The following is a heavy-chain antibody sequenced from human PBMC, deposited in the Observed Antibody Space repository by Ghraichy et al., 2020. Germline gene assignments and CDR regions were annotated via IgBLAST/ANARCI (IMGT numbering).Heavy chain of an antibody. V-gene: IGHV1-69*13. CDR3: ARDLSIAAALNLYYYYYGMDV. D-gene: IGHD6-13*01. J-gene: IGHJ6*02. CDR2: IIPIFGTA. Sequence: SVKVSCKASGGTFSSYAISWVRQAPGQGLEWMGGIIPIFGTANYAQKFQGRVTITADESTSTAYMELSSLRSEDTAVYYCARDLSIAAALNLYYYYYGMDVWGQGTTVTVSS. CDR1: GGTFSSYA.